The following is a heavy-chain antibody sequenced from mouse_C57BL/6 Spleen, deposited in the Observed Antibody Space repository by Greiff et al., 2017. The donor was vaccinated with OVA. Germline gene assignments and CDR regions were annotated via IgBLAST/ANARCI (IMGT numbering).Heavy chain of an antibody. J-gene: IGHJ1*03. CDR2: ISYDGSN. V-gene: IGHV3-6*01. CDR1: GYSITSGYY. D-gene: IGHD1-1*01. Sequence: EVKLVESGPGLVKPSQSLSLTCSVTGYSITSGYYWNWIRQFPGNKLEWMGYISYDGSNNYNPSLKNRISITRDTSKNQFFLKLNSVTTEDTATYYCAREPYGSSPWYFDVWGTGTTVTVSS. CDR3: AREPYGSSPWYFDV.